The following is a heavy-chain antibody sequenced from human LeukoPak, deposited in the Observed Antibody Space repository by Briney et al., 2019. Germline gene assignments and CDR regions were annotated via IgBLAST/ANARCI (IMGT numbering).Heavy chain of an antibody. V-gene: IGHV1-18*01. D-gene: IGHD3-22*01. CDR1: GYTFTSYG. CDR2: ISAYNGNT. CDR3: AREAYDSSGYSPYYYYGMDV. J-gene: IGHJ6*02. Sequence: SVKLSCKASGYTFTSYGISWVRQAPGPGLEWMGWISAYNGNTNYAQKLQGRVTMTTDTSTSTAYMELRSLRSDDTAVYYCAREAYDSSGYSPYYYYGMDVWGQGTTVTASS.